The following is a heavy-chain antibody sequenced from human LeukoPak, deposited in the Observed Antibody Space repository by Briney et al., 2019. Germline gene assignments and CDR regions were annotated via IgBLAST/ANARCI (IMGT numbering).Heavy chain of an antibody. CDR3: VRHEEDSSGWYGLGY. CDR2: IYYSVST. J-gene: IGHJ4*02. CDR1: GGSISGYY. D-gene: IGHD6-13*01. Sequence: SETLSLTCTVSGGSISGYYWSWVRQPPGKGLEWIGFIYYSVSTSYNPSLKSRVTMSVDTSKNHFSLKLPSVTAADTAVYYCVRHEEDSSGWYGLGYWGQGTLVTVSS. V-gene: IGHV4-59*08.